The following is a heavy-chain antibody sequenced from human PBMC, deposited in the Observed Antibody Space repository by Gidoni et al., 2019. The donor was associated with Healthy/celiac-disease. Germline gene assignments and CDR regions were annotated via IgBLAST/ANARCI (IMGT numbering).Heavy chain of an antibody. V-gene: IGHV4-39*01. Sequence: GWIRQPPGKGLEWIGSIYYSGSTYYNPSLKSRVTISVDTSKNQFSLKLSSVTAADTAVYYCARRLWGGGMDVWGQGTTVTVSS. J-gene: IGHJ6*02. CDR2: IYYSGST. CDR3: ARRLWGGGMDV. D-gene: IGHD3-16*01.